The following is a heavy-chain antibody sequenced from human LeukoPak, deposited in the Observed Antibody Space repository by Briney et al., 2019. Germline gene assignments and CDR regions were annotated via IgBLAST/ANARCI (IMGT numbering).Heavy chain of an antibody. J-gene: IGHJ4*02. Sequence: ASVKVSCKASGYTFTSYYMHWVRQAPGQGLEWMGIINPSGGSTSYAQKFQGRVTMTRDTSTSTVYMELSSLRSEDTAVYYCARALKNYDILTGYYYWGQGTLVTVSS. D-gene: IGHD3-9*01. CDR3: ARALKNYDILTGYYY. CDR2: INPSGGST. CDR1: GYTFTSYY. V-gene: IGHV1-46*01.